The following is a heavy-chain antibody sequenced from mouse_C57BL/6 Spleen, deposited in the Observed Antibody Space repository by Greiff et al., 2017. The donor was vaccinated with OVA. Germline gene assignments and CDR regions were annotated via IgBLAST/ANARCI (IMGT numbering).Heavy chain of an antibody. V-gene: IGHV1-76*01. Sequence: VKLQQSGAELVRPGASVKLSCKASGYTFTDYYINWVKQRPGQGLEWIARIYPGSGNTYYNEKFKGKATLTAEKSSSTAYMQLSSLTSEDSAVYFCARWETGTWGFAYWGQGTLVTVSA. D-gene: IGHD4-1*01. J-gene: IGHJ3*01. CDR3: ARWETGTWGFAY. CDR2: IYPGSGNT. CDR1: GYTFTDYY.